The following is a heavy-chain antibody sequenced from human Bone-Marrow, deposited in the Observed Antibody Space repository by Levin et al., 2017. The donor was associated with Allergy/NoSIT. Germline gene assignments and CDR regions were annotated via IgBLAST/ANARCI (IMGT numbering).Heavy chain of an antibody. CDR2: IQHSGTT. Sequence: TSSETLSLTCSVSGASLSGGNYFWNWIRQSPGKGLEWIGHIQHSGTTNYNPFLRSRATISLDTSRAQFSLELSSMTAADTAVYYCTGDVFGRSEDFVAFDVWGHGAMVTVSS. CDR1: GASLSGGNYF. V-gene: IGHV4-61*01. J-gene: IGHJ3*01. D-gene: IGHD3-16*01. CDR3: TGDVFGRSEDFVAFDV.